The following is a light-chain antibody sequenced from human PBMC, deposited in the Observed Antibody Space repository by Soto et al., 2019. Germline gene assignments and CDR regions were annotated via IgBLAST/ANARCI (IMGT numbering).Light chain of an antibody. CDR3: QQYNTN. CDR1: QSINNW. J-gene: IGKJ4*01. V-gene: IGKV1-5*01. CDR2: DVS. Sequence: QMTQSPSTVSAYVGDRVTITCRASQSINNWLAWYQQKPGKAPKLLIYDVSSLGSGVPSRFSGSGSGAEFTLTISSLQPDDFATYYCQQYNTNFGGGTKVDIK.